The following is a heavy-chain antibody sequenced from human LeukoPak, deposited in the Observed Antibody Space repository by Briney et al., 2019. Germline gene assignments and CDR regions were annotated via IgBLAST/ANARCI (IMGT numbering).Heavy chain of an antibody. Sequence: PSETLSLTCAVYGGSFSGYYWSWIRQPPGKGLEWIGEINHSGSTNYNPSLKSRVTISVDTSKNQFSLKLSSVTAADTAVYYCASALMDVWGKGTTVTVSS. J-gene: IGHJ6*03. CDR1: GGSFSGYY. V-gene: IGHV4-34*01. CDR3: ASALMDV. CDR2: INHSGST.